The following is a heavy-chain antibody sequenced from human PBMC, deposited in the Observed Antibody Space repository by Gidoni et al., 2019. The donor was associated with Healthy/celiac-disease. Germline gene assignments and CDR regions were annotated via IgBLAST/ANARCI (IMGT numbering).Heavy chain of an antibody. J-gene: IGHJ6*02. CDR2: ISGSGGST. V-gene: IGHV3-23*01. CDR3: AKDIAYGDYVNYYYGMDV. Sequence: EVQLLESGGGLVQPGGSLRRSCAASGFTVSSYAMSWVRQAPGKGLEWVSAISGSGGSTYYADSVTGRFTISRDNSKNTLYLQMNSLRAEDTAVYYCAKDIAYGDYVNYYYGMDVWGHGTTVTVSS. D-gene: IGHD4-17*01. CDR1: GFTVSSYA.